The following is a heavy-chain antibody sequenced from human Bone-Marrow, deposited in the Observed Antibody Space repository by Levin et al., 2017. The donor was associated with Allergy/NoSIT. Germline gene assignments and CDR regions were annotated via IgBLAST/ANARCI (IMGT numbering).Heavy chain of an antibody. D-gene: IGHD3-22*01. CDR1: GYTFTDYY. CDR2: INPNSGGT. V-gene: IGHV1-2*02. J-gene: IGHJ3*02. Sequence: ASVKVSCKASGYTFTDYYMNWVRQAPGQGLEWMGWINPNSGGTNYAQKFQGRVTMTRDTSISTAYMELTRLRSDDTAVYYCARDPDYYDRAFDIWGQATMVTVSS. CDR3: ARDPDYYDRAFDI.